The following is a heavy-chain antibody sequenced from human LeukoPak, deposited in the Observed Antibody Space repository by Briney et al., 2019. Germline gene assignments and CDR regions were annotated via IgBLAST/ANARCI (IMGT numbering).Heavy chain of an antibody. D-gene: IGHD3-9*01. J-gene: IGHJ4*02. CDR3: AKVYFDILTGYYRGPNFDY. CDR2: ISYDGSIK. V-gene: IGHV3-30*18. Sequence: GGSLRLSCAASGFTFSSYIMNWVRQAPGKGLEWVAVISYDGSIKYYADSVKGRFTISRDNSKNTLYLQMDTLRAEDSAVYYCAKVYFDILTGYYRGPNFDYWGQGTLVTVSS. CDR1: GFTFSSYI.